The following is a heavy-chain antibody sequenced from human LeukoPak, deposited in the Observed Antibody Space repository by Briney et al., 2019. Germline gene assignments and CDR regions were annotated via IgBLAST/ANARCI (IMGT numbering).Heavy chain of an antibody. J-gene: IGHJ5*02. V-gene: IGHV1-3*01. Sequence: ASVKVSCKASGYTFTSYTMHWVRQAPGQRLEWMGWINAGNGNTKYSQKFQGSVTITRDTSASTAYMELSSLRSEDTAVYYCARVPAGGKGWFDPWGQGTLVTVSP. CDR1: GYTFTSYT. CDR3: ARVPAGGKGWFDP. CDR2: INAGNGNT. D-gene: IGHD2-2*01.